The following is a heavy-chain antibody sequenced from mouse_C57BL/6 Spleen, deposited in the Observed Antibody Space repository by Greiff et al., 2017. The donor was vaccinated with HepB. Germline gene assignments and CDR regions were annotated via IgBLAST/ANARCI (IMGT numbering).Heavy chain of an antibody. CDR3: TRRNNRSPYFAY. J-gene: IGHJ2*01. D-gene: IGHD6-1*01. V-gene: IGHV5-6*01. CDR1: GFTFSSYG. Sequence: VQLVESGAELVKPGASLKLSCAASGFTFSSYGMPWVRQTPDKRLEWVATISSGGSYTYYPASVKGRFTISRDNAKNTLYLQISSLTSEDTAVYYCTRRNNRSPYFAYWGQGTPLTVSS. CDR2: ISSGGSYT.